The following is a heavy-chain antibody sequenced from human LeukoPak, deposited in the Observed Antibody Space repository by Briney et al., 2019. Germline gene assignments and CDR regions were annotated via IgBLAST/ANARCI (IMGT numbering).Heavy chain of an antibody. V-gene: IGHV4-59*12. Sequence: PSETLSLTCTVSGGSIRSYYWSWIRQPPGKGLEWIGYIYYSGSTNYNPSLRSRVTISLDTSRNQFSLKLTSVTAADTAVYYCAKSNGYGLVDIWGQGTMVTVSS. D-gene: IGHD3-10*01. J-gene: IGHJ3*02. CDR2: IYYSGST. CDR3: AKSNGYGLVDI. CDR1: GGSIRSYY.